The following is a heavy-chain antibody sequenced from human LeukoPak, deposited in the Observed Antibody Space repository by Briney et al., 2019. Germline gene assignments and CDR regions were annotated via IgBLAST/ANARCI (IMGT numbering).Heavy chain of an antibody. CDR1: GFTFSSYA. D-gene: IGHD3-3*01. CDR2: ISGSGGST. CDR3: AKGGGGLRFLEWLPS. J-gene: IGHJ5*02. Sequence: GGSLRLSCAASGFTFSSYAMSWVRQAPGKGLEWVSAISGSGGSTYYADSVKGRFTISRDNSKNTLYLQMNSLRAEDTAVYYCAKGGGGLRFLEWLPSWGQGTLVTVSS. V-gene: IGHV3-23*01.